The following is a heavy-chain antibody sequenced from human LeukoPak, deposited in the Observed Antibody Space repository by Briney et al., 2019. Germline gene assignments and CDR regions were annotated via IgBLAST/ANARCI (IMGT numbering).Heavy chain of an antibody. CDR3: ATGSHLGY. J-gene: IGHJ4*02. Sequence: SETLSLTCSVSGYSISSGYYWGWIRQPPGKGLEWIGTIYHSGSTYYNPSLKSRVTISVDTSKNQFSLKLTSVTAADTAVYYCATGSHLGYWGQGTLVTVSS. CDR2: IYHSGST. V-gene: IGHV4-38-2*02. CDR1: GYSISSGYY. D-gene: IGHD1-26*01.